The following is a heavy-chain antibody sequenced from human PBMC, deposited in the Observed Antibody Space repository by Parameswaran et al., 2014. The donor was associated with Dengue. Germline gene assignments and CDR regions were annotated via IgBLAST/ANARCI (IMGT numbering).Heavy chain of an antibody. CDR1: GGTFSTHA. CDR2: IIPFYGST. D-gene: IGHD3-9*01. V-gene: IGHV1-69*13. CDR3: ARDPRPGYSGYYYGPFDQ. J-gene: IGHJ4*02. Sequence: SVKVSCKASGGTFSTHAINWVRQAPGQGLEWMGGIIPFYGSTNYAQKFQGRVTITADESSSTAYMEMSRLRSEDTAMYYCARDPRPGYSGYYYGPFDQWGQGTLVTVSS.